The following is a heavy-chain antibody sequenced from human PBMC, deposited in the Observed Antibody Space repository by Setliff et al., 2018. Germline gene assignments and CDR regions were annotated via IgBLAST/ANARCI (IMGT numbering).Heavy chain of an antibody. CDR3: ASGGIPPI. V-gene: IGHV3-7*01. Sequence: PVGSLRLSCAASGFTFSSYWMNWVRQAPGKGLEWVANIKEDGSNTYYVDSVKGRFTISKDNAKNSLYLQMNSLTAEDTAVYYCASGGIPPIWGQGTMVTVSS. CDR2: IKEDGSNT. CDR1: GFTFSSYW. J-gene: IGHJ3*02. D-gene: IGHD1-26*01.